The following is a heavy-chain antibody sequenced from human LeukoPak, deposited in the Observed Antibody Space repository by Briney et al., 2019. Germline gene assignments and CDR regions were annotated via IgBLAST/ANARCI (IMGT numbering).Heavy chain of an antibody. Sequence: SETLSLTCSVSGGSISSSSYSWGWIRQPPGEGLEWIGSIYYSVSTYYPSLKSRVTISVDTSKNQFSLKLSSVTAADTAVYYCARHSSIYDFDYWGQGTLVTVSS. CDR1: GGSISSSSYS. CDR3: ARHSSIYDFDY. D-gene: IGHD5/OR15-5a*01. CDR2: IYYSVST. J-gene: IGHJ4*02. V-gene: IGHV4-39*01.